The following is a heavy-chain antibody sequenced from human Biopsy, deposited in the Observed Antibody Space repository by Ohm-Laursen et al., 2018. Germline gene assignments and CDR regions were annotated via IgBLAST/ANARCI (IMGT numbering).Heavy chain of an antibody. CDR2: ISWHSGSR. CDR3: AKDRYNYTPIGGFSMDV. J-gene: IGHJ6*02. V-gene: IGHV3-9*01. Sequence: SSLRLSCAASGFTFDDYAMHWVRHAPGKGLEWVSGISWHSGSRGYADSVKGRFTISRDNAKKLLYLQMNSLRAEDTALYYCAKDRYNYTPIGGFSMDVWGQGTTVTVSS. CDR1: GFTFDDYA. D-gene: IGHD5-18*01.